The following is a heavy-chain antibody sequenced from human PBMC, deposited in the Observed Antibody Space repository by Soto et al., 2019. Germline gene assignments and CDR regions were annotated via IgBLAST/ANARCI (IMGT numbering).Heavy chain of an antibody. V-gene: IGHV1-69*13. CDR1: GGTFSSYA. Sequence: ASVKVSCKASGGTFSSYAISRVRQAPGQGLEWMGGIIPIFGTANYAQKFQGRVTITADESTSTAYMELSSLRSEDTAVYYCARDHGVVAYFDYWGQGTLVTVSS. CDR3: ARDHGVVAYFDY. D-gene: IGHD3-22*01. CDR2: IIPIFGTA. J-gene: IGHJ4*02.